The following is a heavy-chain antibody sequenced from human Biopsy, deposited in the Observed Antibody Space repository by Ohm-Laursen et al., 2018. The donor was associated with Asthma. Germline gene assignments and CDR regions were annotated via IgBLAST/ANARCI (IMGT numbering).Heavy chain of an antibody. CDR1: GFAVSREY. J-gene: IGHJ4*03. D-gene: IGHD3-22*01. CDR3: ARGDSSNWSHYYFDY. V-gene: IGHV3-53*01. CDR2: IYSGGTS. Sequence: SLRLSCSASGFAVSREYMFWVRQAPGKGLEWVSVIYSGGTSHTADSVRGRFTISRDYSKNTLYLQMHSLRAEDTAVYYCARGDSSNWSHYYFDYWGQGTTVTVSS.